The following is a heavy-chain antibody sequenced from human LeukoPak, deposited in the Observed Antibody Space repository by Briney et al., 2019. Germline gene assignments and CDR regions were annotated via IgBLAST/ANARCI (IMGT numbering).Heavy chain of an antibody. CDR2: IYYSGST. D-gene: IGHD3-9*01. V-gene: IGHV4-30-4*01. Sequence: PSQTLSLTCTVSGGSLSSGDYYWSWIRQPPGTGLEWIGYIYYSGSTYYNPSLKSRVTISVDTSKNQFSLKLSSATAADTAVYYCAREGFHYDILTGYYRVRAFDIWGQGTMVTVSS. CDR1: GGSLSSGDYY. CDR3: AREGFHYDILTGYYRVRAFDI. J-gene: IGHJ3*02.